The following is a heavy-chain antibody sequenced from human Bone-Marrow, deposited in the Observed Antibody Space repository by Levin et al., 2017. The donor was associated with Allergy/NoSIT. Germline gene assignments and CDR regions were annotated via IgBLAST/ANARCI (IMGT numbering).Heavy chain of an antibody. V-gene: IGHV4-34*01. CDR1: GGSFSGYY. Sequence: ESLKISCAVYGGSFSGYYWSWIRQPPGKGLEWIGEINHSGSTNYNPSLKSRVTISVDTSKNQFSLKLSSVTAADTAVYYCARVRYGTTGYWGQGTLVTVSS. D-gene: IGHD4-17*01. CDR3: ARVRYGTTGY. J-gene: IGHJ4*02. CDR2: INHSGST.